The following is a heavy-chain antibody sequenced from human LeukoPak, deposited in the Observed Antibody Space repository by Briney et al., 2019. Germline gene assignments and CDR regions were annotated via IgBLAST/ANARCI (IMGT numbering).Heavy chain of an antibody. D-gene: IGHD3-22*01. CDR1: GFIFEDYT. J-gene: IGHJ4*02. V-gene: IGHV3-43*01. CDR2: VNWHGTT. Sequence: PGGSLRLSCAASGFIFEDYTMHWVRQVPGNTLEGGSLVNWHGTTYYADSLKGRFTISRDNSKNSLYLQMDSLRTEDTAFYYCEKDLTYESSGSVIDNWGLGTLVTVSS. CDR3: EKDLTYESSGSVIDN.